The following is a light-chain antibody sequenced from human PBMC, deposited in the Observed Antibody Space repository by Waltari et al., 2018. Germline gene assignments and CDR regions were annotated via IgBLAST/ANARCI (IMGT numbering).Light chain of an antibody. J-gene: IGKJ1*01. CDR2: AES. Sequence: DIQMTQSPSSLSASVGDRVTINCRASQSISTYLNWYQQKPGKAPKLLIFAESSLQSGVPSRFSGSGSGTDFTLTIRSLQPEDFATYYCQQTYNSPPWTFGQGTKVEIK. V-gene: IGKV1-39*01. CDR3: QQTYNSPPWT. CDR1: QSISTY.